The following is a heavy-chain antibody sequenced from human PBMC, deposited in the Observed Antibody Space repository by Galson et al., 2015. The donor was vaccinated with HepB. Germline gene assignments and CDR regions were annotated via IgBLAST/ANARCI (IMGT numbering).Heavy chain of an antibody. CDR1: GFTFGTHA. CDR2: ISYDGNNN. V-gene: IGHV3-30*18. Sequence: SLRLSCAASGFTFGTHAMHWVRQAPGKGLEWVAVISYDGNNNYYVDSVKGRFTISGDNSQNTLFLQMNSLRTEDTAIYYCAKVRGDYYYDTSGLDAFDIWGQGTMVTVSS. D-gene: IGHD3-22*01. CDR3: AKVRGDYYYDTSGLDAFDI. J-gene: IGHJ3*02.